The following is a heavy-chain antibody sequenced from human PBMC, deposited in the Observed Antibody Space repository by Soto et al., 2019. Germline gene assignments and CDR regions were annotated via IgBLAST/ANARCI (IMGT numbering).Heavy chain of an antibody. CDR1: GYSFAGDW. CDR3: AWRTSTSGWRHYFDF. V-gene: IGHV5-10-1*01. CDR2: IDPSDSQT. Sequence: GESLKISCKGSGYSFAGDWITWVRQKPGKGLEWMGRIDPSDSQTYYSPSFRGHVTISATKSITTVFLQWSSLRASDTAVYYCAWRTSTSGWRHYFDFWGQGTLVTVSS. J-gene: IGHJ4*02. D-gene: IGHD6-19*01.